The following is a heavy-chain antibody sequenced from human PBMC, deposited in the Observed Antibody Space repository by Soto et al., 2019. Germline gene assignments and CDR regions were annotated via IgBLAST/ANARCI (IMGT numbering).Heavy chain of an antibody. D-gene: IGHD3-22*01. CDR3: ATYDSSGRFDY. J-gene: IGHJ4*02. CDR2: IYYSGST. Sequence: SETLSLTCTVSGVSIISYYWILIRQPPGKGLEWIGYIYYSGSTNYNPSLKSRVTVSVDTSKNQFSLKLSSVTAADTAVYYCATYDSSGRFDYWGQGTLVTVSS. CDR1: GVSIISYY. V-gene: IGHV4-59*01.